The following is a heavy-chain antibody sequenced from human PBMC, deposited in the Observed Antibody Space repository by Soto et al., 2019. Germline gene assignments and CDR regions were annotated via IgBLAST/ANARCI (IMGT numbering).Heavy chain of an antibody. CDR3: ARGEQYSGRIFDY. J-gene: IGHJ4*01. D-gene: IGHD1-26*01. CDR2: TYYRSKWYY. V-gene: IGHV6-1*01. Sequence: PSQTLSLTFSITGYSFSSNMAGWSWVRQSPSRGLEWLGRTYYRSKWYYEYAVSVRGRITINPDTSKNQYSLQLNSVTPEDTAVYFCARGEQYSGRIFDYWGQGTLVTVSS. CDR1: GYSFSSNMAG.